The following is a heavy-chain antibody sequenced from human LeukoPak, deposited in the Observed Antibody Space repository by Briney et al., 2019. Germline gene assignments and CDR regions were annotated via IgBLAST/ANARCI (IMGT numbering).Heavy chain of an antibody. CDR3: TRTYYYGSGSYWTFQH. Sequence: QPGRSLRLSCTASGFTFGDYAMSWVRQAPGKGLEWVGFIRSKAYDGTTEYAASVKGRFTISRDDSKSIAYLQMNSLKTEDTGVYYCTRTYYYGSGSYWTFQHWGQGTLVTVSS. J-gene: IGHJ1*01. V-gene: IGHV3-49*04. CDR1: GFTFGDYA. D-gene: IGHD3-10*01. CDR2: IRSKAYDGTT.